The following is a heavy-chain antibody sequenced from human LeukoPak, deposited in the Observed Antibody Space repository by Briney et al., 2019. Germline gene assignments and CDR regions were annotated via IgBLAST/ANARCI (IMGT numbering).Heavy chain of an antibody. D-gene: IGHD2-2*01. V-gene: IGHV6-1*01. CDR1: GDSVSSNSVT. CDR2: TYYRSTWYN. CDR3: ARRLTQYDCFDP. J-gene: IGHJ5*02. Sequence: SQTLSLTCAISGDSVSSNSVTWNWIRQSPSRGLVWLGRTYYRSTWYNDYAVSVRGRITVNPDTSKNQFSLHLNSVTPEDTAVYYCARRLTQYDCFDPWGQGILVTVSS.